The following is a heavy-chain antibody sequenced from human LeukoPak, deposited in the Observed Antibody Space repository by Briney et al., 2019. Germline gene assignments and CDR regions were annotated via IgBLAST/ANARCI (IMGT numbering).Heavy chain of an antibody. Sequence: GASVKVSCKASGYTFTSYGISWVRQSPGQGLEWMGWISAYNGNTNYAQKLQGRVTMTTDTSTSTAYMELRSLRSEDTAVYYCARVYYGSGTYNYPPDYWGQGTLVTVSS. CDR3: ARVYYGSGTYNYPPDY. CDR1: GYTFTSYG. J-gene: IGHJ4*02. V-gene: IGHV1-18*01. D-gene: IGHD3-10*01. CDR2: ISAYNGNT.